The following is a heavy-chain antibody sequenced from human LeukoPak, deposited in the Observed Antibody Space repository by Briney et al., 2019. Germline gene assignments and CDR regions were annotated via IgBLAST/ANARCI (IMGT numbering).Heavy chain of an antibody. J-gene: IGHJ5*02. CDR1: GYTFTGYY. V-gene: IGHV1-2*02. D-gene: IGHD3-22*01. Sequence: ASVKVSCKASGYTFTGYYMHWVRQAPGLGLEWMGWINPNNGGTNYAQKFQGRVTMTRDTSISTAYMELSRLRSDDTAVYYCAREDYYDSSGYPVTWGQGTLATVSS. CDR3: AREDYYDSSGYPVT. CDR2: INPNNGGT.